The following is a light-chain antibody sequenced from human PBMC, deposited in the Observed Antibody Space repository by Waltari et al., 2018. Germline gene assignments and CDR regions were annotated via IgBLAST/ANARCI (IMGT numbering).Light chain of an antibody. CDR2: DNN. Sequence: QSVLTQPPSVSAAPGQKVTISCSGSSSNIGNNPVCWYQQLPGTAPKLFIYDNNKRPSGIPARFSGSTSATSATLGITGLQTGDEADYYCGTWDNSLRVWVFGGGTKLTVL. J-gene: IGLJ3*02. V-gene: IGLV1-51*01. CDR1: SSNIGNNP. CDR3: GTWDNSLRVWV.